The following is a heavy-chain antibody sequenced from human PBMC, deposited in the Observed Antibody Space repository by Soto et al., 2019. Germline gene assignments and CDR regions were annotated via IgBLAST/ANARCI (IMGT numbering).Heavy chain of an antibody. J-gene: IGHJ4*02. CDR1: GESFSGYY. D-gene: IGHD1-26*01. Sequence: SETLSLTCAVYGESFSGYYWTWIRQPPGEGLEWIGEIDRSGSTNYNPSLKSRVIISEDTSKNQFSLRLTSVTAADTAVYYCARAPIRGHQVQGQPPTSQTLDYWGQGTLVTSPQ. CDR2: IDRSGST. CDR3: ARAPIRGHQVQGQPPTSQTLDY. V-gene: IGHV4-34*01.